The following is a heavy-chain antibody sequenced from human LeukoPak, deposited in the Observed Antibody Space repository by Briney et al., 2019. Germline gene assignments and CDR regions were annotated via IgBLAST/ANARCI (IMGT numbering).Heavy chain of an antibody. CDR2: ISTYNGNT. V-gene: IGHV1-18*01. J-gene: IGHJ4*02. D-gene: IGHD6-19*01. CDR3: AMSSLAVAGSVFDY. CDR1: GYTFTSYG. Sequence: ASVTVSCKASGYTFTSYGISGVRQAPGQGLEWMGWISTYNGNTNYAQKLQGRVSMTTDTSTSTAYMELRSLRSDDTAVYYCAMSSLAVAGSVFDYGGQGTLVTVSS.